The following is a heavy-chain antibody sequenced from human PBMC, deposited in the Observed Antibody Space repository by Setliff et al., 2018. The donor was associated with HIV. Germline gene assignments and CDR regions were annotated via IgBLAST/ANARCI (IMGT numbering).Heavy chain of an antibody. CDR1: GYTFSSYA. CDR3: ARKGR. CDR2: ISYDGSNK. V-gene: IGHV3-30-3*01. J-gene: IGHJ4*02. Sequence: PGESLKVSCKASGYTFSSYAMHWVRQAPGKGLEWVAVISYDGSNKYYADSVKGRFTISRDNSKNTLYLQMNSLRAEDTAVYYCARKGRWGQGTLVTVSS.